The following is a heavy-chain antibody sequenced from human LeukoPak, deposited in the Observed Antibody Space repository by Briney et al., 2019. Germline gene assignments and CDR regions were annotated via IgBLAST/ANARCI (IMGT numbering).Heavy chain of an antibody. CDR1: GFTFSSYS. J-gene: IGHJ3*02. CDR3: ATSIELRFSLDAFDI. D-gene: IGHD3-3*01. CDR2: ISSSSSYI. V-gene: IGHV3-21*01. Sequence: KSGGSLRLSCAASGFTFSSYSMNWVRQAPGKGLEWVSSISSSSSYIYYADSVKGRFTISRDNAKNSLYLQMNSLRAEDTAVYYCATSIELRFSLDAFDIWGQGTMVTVSS.